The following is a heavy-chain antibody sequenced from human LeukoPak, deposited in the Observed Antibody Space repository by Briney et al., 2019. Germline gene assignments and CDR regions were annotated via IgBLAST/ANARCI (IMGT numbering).Heavy chain of an antibody. V-gene: IGHV4-59*01. J-gene: IGHJ6*03. CDR3: ARDRGHSLYYYYYMDV. D-gene: IGHD3-10*01. Sequence: SETLSLTCTVSGGSISSYYWSWIRQPPGKGLEWIGYIYYSGSTNCNPSLKSRVTISVDTSKNQFSLKLSSVTAADTAVYYCARDRGHSLYYYYYMDVWGKGTTVTVSS. CDR1: GGSISSYY. CDR2: IYYSGST.